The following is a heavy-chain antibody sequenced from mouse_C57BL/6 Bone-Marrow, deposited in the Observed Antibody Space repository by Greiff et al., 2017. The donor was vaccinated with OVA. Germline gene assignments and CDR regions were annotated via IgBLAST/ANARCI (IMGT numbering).Heavy chain of an antibody. J-gene: IGHJ4*01. V-gene: IGHV5-17*01. D-gene: IGHD1-1*01. CDR2: ISSGSSTI. CDR1: GFTFSDYG. CDR3: SRTVYSGIDY. Sequence: EVKLMESGGGLVKPGGSLKLSCAASGFTFSDYGMHWVRQAPEKGLEWVAYISSGSSTIYYADTVKGRFTISRDNAKNTLFLHMPSLRSADTAMYYCSRTVYSGIDYWGQGTSVTVSS.